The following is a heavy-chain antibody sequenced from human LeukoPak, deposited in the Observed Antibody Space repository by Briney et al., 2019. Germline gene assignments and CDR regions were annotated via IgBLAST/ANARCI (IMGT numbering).Heavy chain of an antibody. Sequence: SETLSLTCTVSGGSISSYYWSWIRQPPGKGLEWIGEINHSGSTNYNPSLKSRVTISVDTSKNQFSLKLSSVTAADTAVYYCARRVGATTWNNAFDIWGQGTMVTVSS. CDR3: ARRVGATTWNNAFDI. CDR1: GGSISSYY. J-gene: IGHJ3*02. CDR2: INHSGST. D-gene: IGHD1-26*01. V-gene: IGHV4-34*01.